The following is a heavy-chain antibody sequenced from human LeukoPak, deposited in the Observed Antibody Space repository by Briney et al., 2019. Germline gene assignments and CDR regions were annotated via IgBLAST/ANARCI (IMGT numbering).Heavy chain of an antibody. J-gene: IGHJ4*02. V-gene: IGHV3-30-3*01. Sequence: PGRSLRLSCAASGFTFSNYAMHWVRQAPGKGLEWVAVVSYDGSNKYYADSVKGRFTISRDNSKNTLYLQMNSLRAEDAAVYYCVRQGTVGEFDYWGQGTLVTVSS. CDR2: VSYDGSNK. D-gene: IGHD1-26*01. CDR1: GFTFSNYA. CDR3: VRQGTVGEFDY.